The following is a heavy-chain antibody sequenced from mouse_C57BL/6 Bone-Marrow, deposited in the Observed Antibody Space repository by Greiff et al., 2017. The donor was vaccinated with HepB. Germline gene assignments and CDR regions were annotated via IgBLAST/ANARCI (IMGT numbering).Heavy chain of an antibody. D-gene: IGHD4-1*01. CDR2: SRNKANDYTT. V-gene: IGHV7-1*01. CDR1: GFTFSDFY. CDR3: ARDASGKDAMDY. J-gene: IGHJ4*01. Sequence: EVQLVESGGGLVQSGRSLRLSCATSGFTFSDFYMEWVRQAPGKGLEWIAASRNKANDYTTEYSASVKGRFIVSRDTSQSILYLQMNALRAEDTAIYYCARDASGKDAMDYWGQGTSVTVSS.